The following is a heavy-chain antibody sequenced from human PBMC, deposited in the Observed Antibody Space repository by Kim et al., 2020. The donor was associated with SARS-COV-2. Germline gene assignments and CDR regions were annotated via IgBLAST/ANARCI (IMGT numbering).Heavy chain of an antibody. CDR1: GGSISSSSYY. CDR2: IYYSGST. V-gene: IGHV4-39*01. J-gene: IGHJ4*02. CDR3: ARHEEDTRITMVRGVIIMVPWYFDY. Sequence: SETLSLTCTVSGGSISSSSYYWGWIRQPPGKGLEWIGSIYYSGSTYYNPSLKSRVTISVDTSKKQFSLMLSSVTAADTAVYYCARHEEDTRITMVRGVIIMVPWYFDYWGQGTLVTVSS. D-gene: IGHD3-10*01.